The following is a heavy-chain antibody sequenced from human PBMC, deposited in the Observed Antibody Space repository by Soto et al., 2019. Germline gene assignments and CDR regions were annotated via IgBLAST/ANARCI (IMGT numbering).Heavy chain of an antibody. Sequence: GGSLRLSCAASGFTVSSNYMSWVRQAPGKGLEWVSVIYSGGSTYYADSVKGKFTISRDNSKNTLYLQMNSLGAEDTAVYYCARDPLGYCSGGSCYGGPYYYYYMDVWGKGTTVTVSS. J-gene: IGHJ6*03. CDR3: ARDPLGYCSGGSCYGGPYYYYYMDV. V-gene: IGHV3-66*01. CDR1: GFTVSSNY. CDR2: IYSGGST. D-gene: IGHD2-15*01.